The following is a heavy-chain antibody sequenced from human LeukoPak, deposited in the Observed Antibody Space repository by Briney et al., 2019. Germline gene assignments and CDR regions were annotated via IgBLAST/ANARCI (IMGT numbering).Heavy chain of an antibody. CDR2: IKDDGTER. CDR3: ARRPFGADY. D-gene: IGHD3-10*01. J-gene: IGHJ4*02. V-gene: IGHV3-7*01. CDR1: GFTFSSYG. Sequence: GGFLRLSCAASGFTFSSYGMHWVRQPPGKGLQWVANIKDDGTERHYVDSVKGRFTISGDNAKNSVYLQMNSLRVEDTAVYYCARRPFGADYWGQGTLVTVSS.